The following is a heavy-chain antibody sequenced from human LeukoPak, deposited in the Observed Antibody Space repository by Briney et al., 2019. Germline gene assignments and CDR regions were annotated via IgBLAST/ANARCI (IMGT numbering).Heavy chain of an antibody. V-gene: IGHV1-24*01. CDR2: FDPEDGKT. J-gene: IGHJ4*02. D-gene: IGHD3-9*01. CDR1: VYTLTELS. CDR3: AGRYFDFADY. Sequence: GASVKLCRSLSVYTLTELSMDWMREAPGKGLGWVGGFDPEDGKTNYAQKFEGRVTMTEETSTDTAYRELSSLRSEETTVYYCAGRYFDFADYRGEGNLVTVSS.